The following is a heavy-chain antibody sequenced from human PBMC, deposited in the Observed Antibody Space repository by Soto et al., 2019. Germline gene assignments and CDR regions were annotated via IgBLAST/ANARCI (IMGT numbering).Heavy chain of an antibody. CDR2: IKQDGSEK. Sequence: GGSLRLSCAASGFTFSTYWMNWVRQAPGKGLEWVANIKQDGSEKHYVDSVKGRFAISRDNAKDSLFLQMTNLRAEDTAVYYCVRDWSTFWGMDVWGQGTTVTVSS. CDR3: VRDWSTFWGMDV. CDR1: GFTFSTYW. V-gene: IGHV3-7*01. J-gene: IGHJ6*02.